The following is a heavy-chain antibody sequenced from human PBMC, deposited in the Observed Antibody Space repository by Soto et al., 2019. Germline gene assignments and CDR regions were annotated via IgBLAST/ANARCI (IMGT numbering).Heavy chain of an antibody. J-gene: IGHJ3*02. Sequence: TLSLTCIVYGGSVSNYYWNWIRQPPGKGLEWIGEINHSGSTNYNPSLKSRLTISVDTSKNQFSLKLGSVTAADTAVYYCARGKMAGDAFDIWGQGTMVTVSS. CDR1: GGSVSNYY. CDR2: INHSGST. D-gene: IGHD6-19*01. CDR3: ARGKMAGDAFDI. V-gene: IGHV4-34*01.